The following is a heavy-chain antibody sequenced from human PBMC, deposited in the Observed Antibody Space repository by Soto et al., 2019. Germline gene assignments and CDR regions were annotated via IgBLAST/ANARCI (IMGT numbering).Heavy chain of an antibody. CDR2: ISGSGDTA. CDR3: AKDPTDTSPLCY. Sequence: GGSLRLSCAASGFTFSSCAMSWVRQAPGKGLEWVSSISGSGDTAYYADSVKGRFTISRDNSKNTLYLQMNSLRADDTAVYYCAKDPTDTSPLCYWGQGTLVTVSS. V-gene: IGHV3-23*01. J-gene: IGHJ4*02. CDR1: GFTFSSCA. D-gene: IGHD2-2*01.